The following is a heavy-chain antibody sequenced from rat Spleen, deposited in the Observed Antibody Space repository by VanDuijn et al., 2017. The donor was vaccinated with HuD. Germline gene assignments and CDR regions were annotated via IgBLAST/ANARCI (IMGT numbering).Heavy chain of an antibody. Sequence: EVQLVESGGGLVQPGRSLKLSCAASGFTFSDYAMNWIRQAPTKGLEWVASISPSGGSTYYGDSVKGRFTVSRDNAKTTLYLQMDSLRSEDTATYYCATGIQLYFFDHWGQGVMVTVSS. V-gene: IGHV5-19*01. CDR3: ATGIQLYFFDH. J-gene: IGHJ2*01. D-gene: IGHD1-5*01. CDR2: ISPSGGST. CDR1: GFTFSDYA.